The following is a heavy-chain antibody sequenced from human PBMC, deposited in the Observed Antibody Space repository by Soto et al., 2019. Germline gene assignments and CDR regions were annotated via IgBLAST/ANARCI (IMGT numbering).Heavy chain of an antibody. CDR3: ARHGPVYCSGGNCDPFDT. J-gene: IGHJ4*02. CDR1: GGSISNHY. V-gene: IGHV4-59*11. Sequence: QVQLQQSGPGLVKPSETLSLTCTVSGGSISNHYWSWIRQPPGKGLEWIGYIDYSGNTEYNPSLKSLVTISVDTSTNQLYLRLSSVTAADTAVYYCARHGPVYCSGGNCDPFDTWGQGALVTVSS. CDR2: IDYSGNT. D-gene: IGHD2-15*01.